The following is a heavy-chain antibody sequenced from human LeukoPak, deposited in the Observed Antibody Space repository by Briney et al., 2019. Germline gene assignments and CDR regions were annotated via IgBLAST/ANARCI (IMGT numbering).Heavy chain of an antibody. CDR1: GFTFSSYS. CDR2: ISSSSSYI. D-gene: IGHD6-13*01. J-gene: IGHJ4*02. CDR3: ARTGTPYYSSSWYLDY. V-gene: IGHV3-21*01. Sequence: PGGSLRLSCAASGFTFSSYSMNWVRQAPGKGLEWVSSISSSSSYIYYADSVKGRFTISRDNAKNSLYLQMNSLRAEDTAVYYCARTGTPYYSSSWYLDYWGQGTLVTVSS.